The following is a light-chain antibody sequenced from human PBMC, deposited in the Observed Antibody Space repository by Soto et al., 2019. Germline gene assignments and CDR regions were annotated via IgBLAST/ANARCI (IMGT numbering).Light chain of an antibody. Sequence: QSVLTQPASVSGSPGQSITISCTGTSSDVGGYNYVSWYQQYPGEAPKLMIYDVSNRPSGVSDRFSGSKSGNTASLTISGLQAEDEADYYCSSYTRSSTRVFGGGTKVTVL. J-gene: IGLJ2*01. CDR2: DVS. CDR1: SSDVGGYNY. CDR3: SSYTRSSTRV. V-gene: IGLV2-14*01.